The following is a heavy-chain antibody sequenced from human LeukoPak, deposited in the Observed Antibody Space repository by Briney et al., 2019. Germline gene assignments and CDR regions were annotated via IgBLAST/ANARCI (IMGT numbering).Heavy chain of an antibody. CDR1: GFTLSSYG. J-gene: IGHJ2*01. CDR2: LWYDGSNK. CDR3: AKPLHYYYANAAWYFDL. D-gene: IGHD3-16*01. V-gene: IGHV3-33*06. Sequence: GRSLRLSCAASGFTLSSYGMHWVRQAPGKGLEWVAVLWYDGSNKYYADSVKGRFTISRDNSKNTLYLQMNSLRAEDTAVYYCAKPLHYYYANAAWYFDLWGRGTLVTVSS.